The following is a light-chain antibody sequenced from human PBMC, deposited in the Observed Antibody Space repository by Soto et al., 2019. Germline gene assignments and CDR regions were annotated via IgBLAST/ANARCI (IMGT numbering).Light chain of an antibody. CDR3: QQYNSYSRT. CDR1: QSISSW. CDR2: NAS. J-gene: IGKJ1*01. Sequence: DIQMTQSPSTLSASVGDRVTITCRASQSISSWLAWYQQKPGKAPKLLIYNASSLESVVPSRFSGSGSGTEFHLTISSLQPDYFATYYCQQYNSYSRTFGQGTKVEIK. V-gene: IGKV1-5*03.